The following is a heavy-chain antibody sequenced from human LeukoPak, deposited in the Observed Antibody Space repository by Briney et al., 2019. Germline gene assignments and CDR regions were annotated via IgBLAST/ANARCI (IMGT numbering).Heavy chain of an antibody. CDR2: INPNSGGT. CDR1: GYTFTDYY. CDR3: AVARYCSGGSCLGYYYYYYGMDV. J-gene: IGHJ6*02. D-gene: IGHD2-15*01. V-gene: IGHV1-2*02. Sequence: ASVRVSCKSSGYTFTDYYMHWVRQAPGQGREWMGWINPNSGGTNYAQKFQGRVTMTRDTSISTAYMELSRLRSDDTAVYYCAVARYCSGGSCLGYYYYYYGMDVWGQGTTVTVSS.